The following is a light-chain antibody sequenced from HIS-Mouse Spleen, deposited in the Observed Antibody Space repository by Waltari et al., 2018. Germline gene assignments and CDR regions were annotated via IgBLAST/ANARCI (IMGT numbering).Light chain of an antibody. Sequence: QSALTQPASVSGSPGQSLTLSCPGPSRDVGLYNLVSWYQQHPGKAPKLMIYEGSKRPSGVSNRFSGSKSGNTASLTISGLQAEDEADYYCCSYAGSSTWVFGGGTKLTVL. CDR3: CSYAGSSTWV. CDR2: EGS. V-gene: IGLV2-23*01. J-gene: IGLJ3*02. CDR1: SRDVGLYNL.